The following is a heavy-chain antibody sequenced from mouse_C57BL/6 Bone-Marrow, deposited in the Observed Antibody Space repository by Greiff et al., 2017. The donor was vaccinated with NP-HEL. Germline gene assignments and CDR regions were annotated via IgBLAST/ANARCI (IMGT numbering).Heavy chain of an antibody. CDR3: ARSGAAMDY. J-gene: IGHJ4*01. D-gene: IGHD3-1*01. CDR1: GYTFTSYW. Sequence: GTALVKPGASVKLSCKASGYTFTSYWMHWVKPRPGQGLEWIGNINPSNGGTNYNEKFKSKATLTVDKSSSTAYMQLSRLTSEDSAVYYGARSGAAMDYWGQGTSVTVSS. CDR2: INPSNGGT. V-gene: IGHV1-53*01.